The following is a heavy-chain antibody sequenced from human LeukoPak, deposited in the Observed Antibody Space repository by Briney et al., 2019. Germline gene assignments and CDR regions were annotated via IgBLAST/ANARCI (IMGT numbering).Heavy chain of an antibody. CDR3: ASGYYDSSGYYKINWFDP. V-gene: IGHV1-69*11. D-gene: IGHD3-22*01. Sequence: GSSVKVSCKASGGTFSSYAISWVRQAPGQGLEWMGRIIPILGTANYAQKFQGRVTITTDESTSTAYMELSSLRSEDTAVYYCASGYYDSSGYYKINWFDPWGQGTLVTVSS. CDR2: IIPILGTA. J-gene: IGHJ5*02. CDR1: GGTFSSYA.